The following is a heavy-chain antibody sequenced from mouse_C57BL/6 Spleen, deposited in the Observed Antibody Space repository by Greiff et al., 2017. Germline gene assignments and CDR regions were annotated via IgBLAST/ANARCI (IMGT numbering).Heavy chain of an antibody. CDR2: IDPNSGGT. CDR3: ANLDLSSGYSDY. CDR1: GYTFTSYW. D-gene: IGHD3-2*02. J-gene: IGHJ2*01. Sequence: VQLQQPGAELVKPGASVKLSCKASGYTFTSYWMHWVKQRPGRGLEWIGRIDPNSGGTKYNEKFKGKATLTVDKPSSPAYMQLSSLTSEDSAVYYCANLDLSSGYSDYRGQGTTLTVSS. V-gene: IGHV1-72*01.